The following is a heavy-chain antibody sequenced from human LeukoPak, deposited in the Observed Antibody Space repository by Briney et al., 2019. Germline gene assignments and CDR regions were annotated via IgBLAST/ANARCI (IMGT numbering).Heavy chain of an antibody. V-gene: IGHV3-11*04. D-gene: IGHD1-26*01. CDR3: ATAPNSGNYYRPDY. Sequence: GGSLRLSCAASGLGFSDYYMTWIRQAPGKGLEWISYISSSGTTKYYADSVKGRFTISRDNAKKSVYLQMDSLRADDTAVYYCATAPNSGNYYRPDYWGQGTLVTVSS. CDR2: ISSSGTTK. J-gene: IGHJ4*02. CDR1: GLGFSDYY.